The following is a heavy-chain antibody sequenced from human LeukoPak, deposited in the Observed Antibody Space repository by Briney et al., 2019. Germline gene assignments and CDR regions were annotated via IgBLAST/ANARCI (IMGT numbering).Heavy chain of an antibody. Sequence: GGSLRLSCAASGFTFSSYGMHWVRQSPGKGLEWVAVIWYDGSNKYYADSVKGRFTISRDNSKNTLYLQMNSLRAEDTAVYYCAKDHRIDGYNFDRYWGQGTLVTVSS. CDR1: GFTFSSYG. V-gene: IGHV3-33*06. CDR2: IWYDGSNK. CDR3: AKDHRIDGYNFDRY. D-gene: IGHD5-24*01. J-gene: IGHJ4*02.